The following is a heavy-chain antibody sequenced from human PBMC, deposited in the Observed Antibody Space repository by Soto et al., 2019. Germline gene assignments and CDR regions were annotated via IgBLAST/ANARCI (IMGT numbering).Heavy chain of an antibody. CDR1: GFTFTSSA. V-gene: IGHV1-58*01. Sequence: GASVKVSCKASGFTFTSSAVQWVRQARGQRLEWIGWIVVGSGNTNYAQKFQERVTITRDMSTSTAYMELSSLRSEDTAVYYCAAVSSHRSSGYLGYDYWGQGTLVTVSS. CDR3: AAVSSHRSSGYLGYDY. J-gene: IGHJ4*02. CDR2: IVVGSGNT. D-gene: IGHD3-22*01.